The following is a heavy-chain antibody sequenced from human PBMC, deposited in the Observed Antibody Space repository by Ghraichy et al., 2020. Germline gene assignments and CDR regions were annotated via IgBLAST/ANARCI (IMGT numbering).Heavy chain of an antibody. Sequence: GESLNISCAASGFTVSSNYMSWVRQAPGKGLEWVSVIYSGGSTYYADSVKGRFTISRDNSKNTLYLQMNSLRAEDTAVYYCARDATYYYGSGTEKYGMDVWGQGTTVTVSS. D-gene: IGHD3-10*01. CDR1: GFTVSSNY. J-gene: IGHJ6*02. CDR2: IYSGGST. CDR3: ARDATYYYGSGTEKYGMDV. V-gene: IGHV3-66*01.